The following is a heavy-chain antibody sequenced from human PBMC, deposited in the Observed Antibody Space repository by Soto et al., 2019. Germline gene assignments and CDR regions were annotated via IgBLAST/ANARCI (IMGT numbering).Heavy chain of an antibody. CDR3: ARLPYYYDSSGYYYGDYYYCGIDV. Sequence: GESLKISCKGSGYSFTSYWISWVRQMPGKGLEWMGRIDPSDSYTNYSPSFQGHVTISADKSISTAYLQWSSLKASDTAMYYCARLPYYYDSSGYYYGDYYYCGIDVWSQGTTDTVSS. CDR2: IDPSDSYT. V-gene: IGHV5-10-1*01. CDR1: GYSFTSYW. D-gene: IGHD3-22*01. J-gene: IGHJ6*02.